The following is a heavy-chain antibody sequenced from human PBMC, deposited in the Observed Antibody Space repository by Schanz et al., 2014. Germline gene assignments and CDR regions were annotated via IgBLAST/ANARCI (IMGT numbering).Heavy chain of an antibody. V-gene: IGHV3-33*01. D-gene: IGHD2-21*01. J-gene: IGHJ4*02. CDR3: ARANCRRKINYDY. Sequence: QVQLVESGGGVVQFGRSLRLSCVASGFTFSSYGMHWVRQAPGKGLEWVAVIWYDENKKYYADSVKGRFTMSRDKSKNALYRQRNSLRAEDTAVNYYARANCRRKINYDYWGQGTLVTVSS. CDR1: GFTFSSYG. CDR2: IWYDENKK.